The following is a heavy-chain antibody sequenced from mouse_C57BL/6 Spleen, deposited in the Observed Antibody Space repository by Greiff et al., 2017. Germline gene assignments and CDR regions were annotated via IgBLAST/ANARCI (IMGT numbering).Heavy chain of an antibody. Sequence: EVQLVESGGDLVKPGGSLKLSCAASGFTFSSYGMSWVRQTPDKRLEWVATISSGGSYTYYPDSVKGRFTISRDNAKNTLYLQMSSLKSEDTAMYYCARHSHYYGSSYGFAYWGQGTLVTVSA. D-gene: IGHD1-1*01. CDR2: ISSGGSYT. CDR1: GFTFSSYG. J-gene: IGHJ3*01. CDR3: ARHSHYYGSSYGFAY. V-gene: IGHV5-6*01.